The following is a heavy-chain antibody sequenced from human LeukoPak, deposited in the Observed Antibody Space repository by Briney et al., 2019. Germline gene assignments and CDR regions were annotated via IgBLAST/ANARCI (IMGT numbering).Heavy chain of an antibody. CDR1: GYTFTSYG. V-gene: IGHV1-18*01. CDR2: ISAYNGNT. J-gene: IGHJ4*02. CDR3: ARSPRSSWYSFDY. D-gene: IGHD6-13*01. Sequence: ASVKVSCKASGYTFTSYGISWVRQAPGQGLEWMGWISAYNGNTNYAQKLQGRVTMTRDTSISTAYMELSRLRSDDTAVYYCARSPRSSWYSFDYWGQGTLVTVSS.